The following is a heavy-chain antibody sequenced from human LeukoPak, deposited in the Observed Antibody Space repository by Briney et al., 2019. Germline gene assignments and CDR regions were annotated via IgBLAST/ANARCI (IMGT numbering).Heavy chain of an antibody. CDR3: ANAVKTRVDY. Sequence: GGSLRLSCAASGFSFSKYDMSWVRQGPGKGPEWVSGINNSGGRTYYADSVKGRFTISRDNSKNTLYLQMNSLRAEDTAVYYCANAVKTRVDYWGQGTLVTVSS. J-gene: IGHJ4*02. CDR2: INNSGGRT. V-gene: IGHV3-23*01. CDR1: GFSFSKYD.